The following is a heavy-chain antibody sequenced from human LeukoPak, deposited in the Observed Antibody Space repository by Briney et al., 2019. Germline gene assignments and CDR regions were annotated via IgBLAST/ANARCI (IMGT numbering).Heavy chain of an antibody. D-gene: IGHD3-22*01. Sequence: PSETLSLTCTVSGYSISSDYYWGWIRQTPGKGLEWIGYIYYSGSTNYKPSLKSRVTISVDTSKNQFSLKLSSVTAADTAVYYCARAPHFFDTSGSRYYFDYWGQGALVTVSS. V-gene: IGHV4-61*01. CDR3: ARAPHFFDTSGSRYYFDY. CDR1: GYSISSDYY. CDR2: IYYSGST. J-gene: IGHJ4*02.